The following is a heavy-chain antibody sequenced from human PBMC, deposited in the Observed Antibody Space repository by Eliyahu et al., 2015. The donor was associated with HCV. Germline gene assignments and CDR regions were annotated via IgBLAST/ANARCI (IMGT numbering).Heavy chain of an antibody. Sequence: EVQLVESGGGLVQPGGSLRLSCAASGFTFSSYSXXWVRQAPGKGLEWVSYISSSSSTIYYADSVKGRFTISRDNAKNSLYLQMNSLRDEDTAVYYCARVAYDSSGYYYVERADFDYWGQGTLVTVSS. V-gene: IGHV3-48*02. CDR1: GFTFSSYS. J-gene: IGHJ4*02. CDR3: ARVAYDSSGYYYVERADFDY. D-gene: IGHD3-22*01. CDR2: ISSSSSTI.